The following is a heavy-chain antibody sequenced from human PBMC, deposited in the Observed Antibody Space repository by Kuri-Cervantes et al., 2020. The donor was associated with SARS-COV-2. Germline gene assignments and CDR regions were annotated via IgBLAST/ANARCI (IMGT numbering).Heavy chain of an antibody. J-gene: IGHJ6*02. Sequence: GESLKISCAASGFTFSSYSMNWVRQAPGKGLEWVSYISSSSSTIYCADSVKGRFTISRDNAKNSLYLQMNSLRDEDTAVYYCARAGIITISYYYYYGMDVWGQGTTVTVSS. CDR1: GFTFSSYS. CDR3: ARAGIITISYYYYYGMDV. D-gene: IGHD3-9*01. V-gene: IGHV3-48*02. CDR2: ISSSSSTI.